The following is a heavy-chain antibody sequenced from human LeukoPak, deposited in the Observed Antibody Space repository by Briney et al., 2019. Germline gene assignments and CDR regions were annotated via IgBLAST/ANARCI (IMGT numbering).Heavy chain of an antibody. D-gene: IGHD6-6*01. J-gene: IGHJ4*02. CDR3: AREDSSSTDY. V-gene: IGHV4-30-2*01. CDR1: GGSISSGGDY. Sequence: SQTLSLTCTVSGGSISSGGDYWRWIRQPPGKGLEWIGYIYHSGSTYYNPTLKSRVTISVDRSKNQFSLKLSSVTAADTAVYYCAREDSSSTDYWGQGTLVTVSS. CDR2: IYHSGST.